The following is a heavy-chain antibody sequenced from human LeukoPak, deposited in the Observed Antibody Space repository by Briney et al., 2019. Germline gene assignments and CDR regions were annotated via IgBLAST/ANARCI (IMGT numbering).Heavy chain of an antibody. V-gene: IGHV4-39*07. CDR3: ARDWFRASGSFDY. D-gene: IGHD3-10*01. CDR1: GGSISSSSYY. J-gene: IGHJ4*02. CDR2: IYYSGST. Sequence: KPSETLSLTCTVSGGSISSSSYYWGWIRQPPGKGLEWIGSIYYSGSTYYNPSLKSRVTISVDTSKNQFSLKLSSVTAADTAVYYCARDWFRASGSFDYWGQGTLVTVSS.